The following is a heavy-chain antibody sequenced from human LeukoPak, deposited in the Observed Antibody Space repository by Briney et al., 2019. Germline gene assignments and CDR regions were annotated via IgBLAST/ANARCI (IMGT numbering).Heavy chain of an antibody. V-gene: IGHV3-30-3*01. CDR1: GFIFSDYA. Sequence: GRSLRLSCAASGFIFSDYAMQWVRQAPGKGLDWVAVISNDGGDKYYADSVKGRFTISRDNSKNTLYLQMNRLRVEDTAVYYCARDSAVTIFFSPLMDVWGQGTSVTVSS. CDR3: ARDSAVTIFFSPLMDV. J-gene: IGHJ6*02. CDR2: ISNDGGDK. D-gene: IGHD3-9*01.